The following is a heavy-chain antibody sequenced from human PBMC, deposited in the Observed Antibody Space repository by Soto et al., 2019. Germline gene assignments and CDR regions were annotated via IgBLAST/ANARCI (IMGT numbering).Heavy chain of an antibody. V-gene: IGHV3-43*01. CDR1: GFTFDDYT. Sequence: SLILSCAASGFTFDDYTMHWVRQAPGKGLEWVSLISWDGGSTYYADSVKDRFTISRDNSKNSLYLQMNSLRTEDTALYYCAKGGITIPPGFWGQGTMVTVSS. D-gene: IGHD3-3*01. J-gene: IGHJ3*01. CDR3: AKGGITIPPGF. CDR2: ISWDGGST.